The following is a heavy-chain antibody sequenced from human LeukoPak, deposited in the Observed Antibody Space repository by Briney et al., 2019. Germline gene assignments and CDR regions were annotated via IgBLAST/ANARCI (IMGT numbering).Heavy chain of an antibody. CDR1: GYTFTSYG. Sequence: ASVKVSCKASGYTFTSYGISWVRQAPGQGLEWMGWISAYNGNTNYAQKLQGRVTMTTDTSTSTAYMELRSLRSDDTAVYYCARDGPLWNYGSNIDYWGQGTLVNVSS. CDR3: ARDGPLWNYGSNIDY. J-gene: IGHJ4*02. V-gene: IGHV1-18*01. CDR2: ISAYNGNT. D-gene: IGHD1-7*01.